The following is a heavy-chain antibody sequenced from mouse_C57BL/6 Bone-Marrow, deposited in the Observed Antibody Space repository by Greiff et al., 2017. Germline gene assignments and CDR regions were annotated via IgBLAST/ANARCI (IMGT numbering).Heavy chain of an antibody. CDR1: GYTFTSYW. CDR3: ARYDGYLLGY. D-gene: IGHD2-3*01. CDR2: IDPNSGGT. V-gene: IGHV1-72*01. Sequence: QVHVKQPGAELVKPGASVKLSCKASGYTFTSYWMHWVKQRPGRGLEWIGRIDPNSGGTKYNEKFKSKATLTVDKPSSTAYMQLSSLTSEVAAVYYCARYDGYLLGYWGQGTTLTVSS. J-gene: IGHJ2*01.